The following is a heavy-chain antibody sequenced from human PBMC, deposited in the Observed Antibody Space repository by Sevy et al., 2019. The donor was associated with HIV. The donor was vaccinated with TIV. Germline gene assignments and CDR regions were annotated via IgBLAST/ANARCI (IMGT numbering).Heavy chain of an antibody. D-gene: IGHD3-3*01. CDR2: TYYRSKWYN. CDR1: GDSVSSNSAA. Sequence: SQTLSLTCAISGDSVSSNSAAWNWIRQSPSRGLEWLGRTYYRSKWYNDYAVSVKSRITINPDTSKNQFSLQLNSVTPADTAVDYCARYRLPYYDFLPGAYMDVWGQGTTVTVSS. V-gene: IGHV6-1*01. CDR3: ARYRLPYYDFLPGAYMDV. J-gene: IGHJ6*02.